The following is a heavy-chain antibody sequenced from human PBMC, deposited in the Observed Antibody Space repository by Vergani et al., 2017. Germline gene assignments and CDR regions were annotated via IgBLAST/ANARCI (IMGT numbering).Heavy chain of an antibody. D-gene: IGHD3-10*01. CDR1: GGSISSYY. J-gene: IGHJ5*02. V-gene: IGHV4-59*01. Sequence: QVQLQESGPGLVKPSETLSLTCTVSGGSISSYYWSWIRQSPGKELEWIGYMYHSGSTNYNPSLETRVTISGDTSKNQFSLKLNSVTAADTAVYYCGRVADFYGLGSRLLDLWGQGILVTVSS. CDR2: MYHSGST. CDR3: GRVADFYGLGSRLLDL.